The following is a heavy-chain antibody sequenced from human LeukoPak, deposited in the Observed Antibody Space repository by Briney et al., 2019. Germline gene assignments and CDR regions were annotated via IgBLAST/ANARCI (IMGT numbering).Heavy chain of an antibody. CDR1: GFTFSSYA. CDR3: ARADNDILTGYYLVPAADV. CDR2: ISYDGSNK. J-gene: IGHJ6*04. D-gene: IGHD3-9*01. V-gene: IGHV3-30*04. Sequence: QPGRSLRLSCAASGFTFSSYAMHWVRQAPGKGLEWVAVISYDGSNKYYADSVKGRFTISRDNAKNSLYLQMNSLRAEDTAVYYCARADNDILTGYYLVPAADVWGKGTTVTVSS.